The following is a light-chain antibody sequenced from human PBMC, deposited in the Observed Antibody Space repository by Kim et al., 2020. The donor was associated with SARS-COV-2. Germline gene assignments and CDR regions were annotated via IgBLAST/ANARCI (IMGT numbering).Light chain of an antibody. Sequence: SSELTQDPAVSVALGQTVRITCQGDSLRSYYASWYQQKPGQAPLLVIYANNNRPSGIPDRFSGSSSGNTASLTITGAQAEDEADYYCNSRDSSGNRLVFGGGTKLTVL. J-gene: IGLJ3*02. CDR2: ANN. CDR1: SLRSYY. CDR3: NSRDSSGNRLV. V-gene: IGLV3-19*01.